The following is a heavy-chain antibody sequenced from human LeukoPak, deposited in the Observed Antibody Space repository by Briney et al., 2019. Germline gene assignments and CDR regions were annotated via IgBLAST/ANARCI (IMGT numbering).Heavy chain of an antibody. Sequence: SETLSLTCTVSGGSISTYFWSWIRQPPGKGLEWIGEINHSGSTNYNPSLKSRVTISVDTSENQFSLKLSSVTAADTAVYYCARVAPLDYYDSSGYYEPFDYWGQGTLVTVSS. J-gene: IGHJ4*02. V-gene: IGHV4-34*01. CDR3: ARVAPLDYYDSSGYYEPFDY. CDR2: INHSGST. D-gene: IGHD3-22*01. CDR1: GGSISTYF.